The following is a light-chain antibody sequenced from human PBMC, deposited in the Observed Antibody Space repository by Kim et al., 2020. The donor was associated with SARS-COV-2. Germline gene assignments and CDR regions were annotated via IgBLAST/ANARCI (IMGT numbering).Light chain of an antibody. CDR2: GDI. CDR3: QSYDNSLSGYV. J-gene: IGLJ1*01. V-gene: IGLV1-40*01. Sequence: QRVTISCTGISSKIGAGYDVHWYQQLPGTAPKLLIYGDINRPSGVPDRFSGSKSGTSASLAITGLQTEDEADYYCQSYDNSLSGYVFGTGTKVTVL. CDR1: SSKIGAGYD.